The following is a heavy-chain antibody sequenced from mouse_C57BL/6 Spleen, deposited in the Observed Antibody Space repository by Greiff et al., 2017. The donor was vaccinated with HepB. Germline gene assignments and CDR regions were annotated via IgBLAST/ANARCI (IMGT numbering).Heavy chain of an antibody. CDR2: ISSGSSTI. V-gene: IGHV5-17*01. J-gene: IGHJ4*01. CDR3: ARHLYYCAVDY. D-gene: IGHD6-2*01. CDR1: GFTFSDYG. Sequence: EVMLVESGGGLVKPGGSLKLSCAASGFTFSDYGMHWVRQAPEKGLEWVAYISSGSSTIYYADTVKGRFTISRDNAKNTLFLQMTSLRSEDTAMYYCARHLYYCAVDYWGQGTSVTVSS.